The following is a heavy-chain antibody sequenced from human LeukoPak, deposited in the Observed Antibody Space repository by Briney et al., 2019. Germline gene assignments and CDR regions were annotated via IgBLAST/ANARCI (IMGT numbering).Heavy chain of an antibody. Sequence: GYIYYSGSTYYNPSLKSRVTISVDTSKNQFSLNLSSVTAADTAVYYCAREEMATSNWFDPWGQGTLVTVSS. CDR3: AREEMATSNWFDP. CDR2: IYYSGST. D-gene: IGHD5-24*01. V-gene: IGHV4-31*02. J-gene: IGHJ5*02.